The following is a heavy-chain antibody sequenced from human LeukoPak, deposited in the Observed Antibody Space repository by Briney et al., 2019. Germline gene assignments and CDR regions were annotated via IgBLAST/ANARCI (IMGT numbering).Heavy chain of an antibody. V-gene: IGHV4-59*01. J-gene: IGHJ4*02. CDR1: GGSISSYY. Sequence: SETLSLTCTVSGGSISSYYWSWIRQPPGKGLEWIGYIYYSGSTNYNPSLKSRVTISVDTSKNQFSLKLTSLSAADTAVYYCARAGVSSGYWSLWGQGTLVTVSS. CDR2: IYYSGST. D-gene: IGHD3-22*01. CDR3: ARAGVSSGYWSL.